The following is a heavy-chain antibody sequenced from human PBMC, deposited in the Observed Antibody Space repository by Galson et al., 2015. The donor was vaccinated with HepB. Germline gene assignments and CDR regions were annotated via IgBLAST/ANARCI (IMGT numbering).Heavy chain of an antibody. CDR2: ISYDGSNK. CDR3: ARDLITIFGVDLYFDY. V-gene: IGHV3-30*03. J-gene: IGHJ4*02. D-gene: IGHD3-3*01. Sequence: SLRLSCAASGFTFSSYGMHWVRQAPGKGLEWVAVISYDGSNKYYADSVKGRFTISRDNSKNTLYLQMNSLRAEDTAVYYCARDLITIFGVDLYFDYWGQGTLVTVSS. CDR1: GFTFSSYG.